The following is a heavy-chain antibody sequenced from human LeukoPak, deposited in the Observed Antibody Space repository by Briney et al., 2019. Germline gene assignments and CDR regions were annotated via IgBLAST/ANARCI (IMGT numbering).Heavy chain of an antibody. CDR3: ARGYYYDSSGYYASGFDAFDI. V-gene: IGHV1-2*02. CDR1: GYTFTGYY. J-gene: IGHJ3*02. CDR2: INPNSGGT. D-gene: IGHD3-22*01. Sequence: GASVKVSCKASGYTFTGYYMHWVRQAPGQGLEWMGWINPNSGGTNYAQKFQGRVTMTRDTSISTAYMELSRLRSDDTAVYYCARGYYYDSSGYYASGFDAFDIWGQGTMVTVSS.